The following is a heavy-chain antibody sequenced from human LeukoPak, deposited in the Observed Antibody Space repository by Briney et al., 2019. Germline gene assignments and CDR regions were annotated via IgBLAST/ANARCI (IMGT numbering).Heavy chain of an antibody. CDR3: AKDRKQLWLL. Sequence: PGGSLRLSCAASGFSLTTYSMNWLRQAPGQGLEWISYISSSSSTIYYADSVKGRFTISRDNSKNTLYLQMNSLRAEDTAVYYCAKDRKQLWLLWGQGTLVTVSS. CDR1: GFSLTTYS. CDR2: ISSSSSTI. J-gene: IGHJ4*02. D-gene: IGHD5-18*01. V-gene: IGHV3-48*01.